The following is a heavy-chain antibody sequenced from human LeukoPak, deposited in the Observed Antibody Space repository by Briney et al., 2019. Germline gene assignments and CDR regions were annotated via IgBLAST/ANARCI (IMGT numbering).Heavy chain of an antibody. CDR2: ISSSGSTI. CDR1: GFTFSSYE. V-gene: IGHV3-48*03. Sequence: PGGSLRLSCAASGFTFSSYEMNWVRQAPGKGLEWVSYISSSGSTIYYADSVRGRFTISRDNAKNSLYLQMNSLRAEDTAVYYCARDGDYEELDYWGQGTLVTVSS. D-gene: IGHD3-22*01. J-gene: IGHJ4*02. CDR3: ARDGDYEELDY.